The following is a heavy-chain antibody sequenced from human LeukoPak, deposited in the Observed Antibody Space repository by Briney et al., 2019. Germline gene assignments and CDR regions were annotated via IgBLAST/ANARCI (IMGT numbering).Heavy chain of an antibody. Sequence: GGSLRLSCAASGFAFSNYWMSWVRQAPGKGLEWVANMNEDGSEKNYVDSVKGRFTISRDNAQDSLYPQMNSLRAEDTAVYYCARDRGYSNFDYWGQGTLLTVSS. CDR1: GFAFSNYW. D-gene: IGHD4-11*01. CDR2: MNEDGSEK. CDR3: ARDRGYSNFDY. V-gene: IGHV3-7*01. J-gene: IGHJ4*02.